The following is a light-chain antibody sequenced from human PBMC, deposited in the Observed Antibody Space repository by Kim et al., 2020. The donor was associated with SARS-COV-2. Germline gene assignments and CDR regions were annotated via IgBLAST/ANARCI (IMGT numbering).Light chain of an antibody. Sequence: SSELTQPPSVSVSPGQTASITCSGDKLGDKYACWYQQKPGQSPVLVIYQDSKRPSGIPERFSGSNSGNTATLTISGTQAMDEADYYCQAWDSSTLVFGGGTQLTVL. CDR2: QDS. CDR1: KLGDKY. V-gene: IGLV3-1*01. J-gene: IGLJ2*01. CDR3: QAWDSSTLV.